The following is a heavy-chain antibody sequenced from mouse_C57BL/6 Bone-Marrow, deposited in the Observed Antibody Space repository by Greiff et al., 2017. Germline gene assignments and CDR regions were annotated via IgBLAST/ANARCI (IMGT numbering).Heavy chain of an antibody. CDR3: ARDLYYYGSSYGYFDV. J-gene: IGHJ1*03. CDR1: GFTFSDYY. V-gene: IGHV5-16*01. Sequence: EVQLQESEGGLVQPGSSMKLSCTASGFTFSDYYMAWVRQVPEKGLEWVANINYDGSSTYYLDSLKSRFIISRDNAKNILYLQMSSLKSEDTATYYCARDLYYYGSSYGYFDVWGTGTTVTVSS. CDR2: INYDGSST. D-gene: IGHD1-1*01.